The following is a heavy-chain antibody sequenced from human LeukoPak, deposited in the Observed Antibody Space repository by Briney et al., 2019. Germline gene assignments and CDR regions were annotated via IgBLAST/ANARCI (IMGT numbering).Heavy chain of an antibody. CDR1: GGTFSSYA. D-gene: IGHD3-10*01. J-gene: IGHJ6*03. CDR3: ARVRYYGSGSYYNEMYYYYMDV. Sequence: SVKVSCKASGGTFSSYAISWVRQAPGQGLEWMGEIIPIFGTANYAQKFQGRVTITTDESTSTAYMELSSLRSEDTAVYYCARVRYYGSGSYYNEMYYYYMDVWGKGTTVTVSS. V-gene: IGHV1-69*05. CDR2: IIPIFGTA.